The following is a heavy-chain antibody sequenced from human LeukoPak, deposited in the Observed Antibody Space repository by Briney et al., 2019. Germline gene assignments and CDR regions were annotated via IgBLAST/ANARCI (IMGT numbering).Heavy chain of an antibody. CDR2: IYYSGST. CDR3: ARGQSYSSSWYRVFYFDY. CDR1: GGSISSGGYC. J-gene: IGHJ4*02. V-gene: IGHV4-61*08. D-gene: IGHD6-13*01. Sequence: SQTLSLTCTVSGGSISSGGYCWSWIRQPPGKGLEWIGYIYYSGSTNYNPSLKSRVTISVDTSKNQFSLKLSSVTAADTAVYYCARGQSYSSSWYRVFYFDYWGQGTLVTVSS.